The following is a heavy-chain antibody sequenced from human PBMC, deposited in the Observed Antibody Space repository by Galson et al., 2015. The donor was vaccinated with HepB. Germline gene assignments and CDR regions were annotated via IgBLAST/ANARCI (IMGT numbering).Heavy chain of an antibody. Sequence: SLRLSCAASGFTFDDYAMHWVRQAPGKGLEWVSGISWNSGSIGYADSVKGRFTISRDNAKNSLYLQMNSLRAEDTALYYCAKDSGSSGSYYNSFGFDYWGQGTLVTVSS. V-gene: IGHV3-9*01. CDR3: AKDSGSSGSYYNSFGFDY. CDR2: ISWNSGSI. D-gene: IGHD3-10*01. CDR1: GFTFDDYA. J-gene: IGHJ4*02.